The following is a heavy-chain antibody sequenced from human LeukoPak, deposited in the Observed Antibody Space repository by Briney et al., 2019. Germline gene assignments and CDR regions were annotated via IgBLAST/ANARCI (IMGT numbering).Heavy chain of an antibody. CDR1: GFTFGSYG. Sequence: LSCAAXGFTFGSYGIHWVRQAPGKGLEWVAVIWYDGSNRNYADSVKGRFTISRDNSKNTLYLQMNSLRIEDTAVYSCARDHMVRGVIRPFDYWGQGTLVTVSS. J-gene: IGHJ4*02. CDR3: ARDHMVRGVIRPFDY. V-gene: IGHV3-33*01. CDR2: IWYDGSNR. D-gene: IGHD3-10*01.